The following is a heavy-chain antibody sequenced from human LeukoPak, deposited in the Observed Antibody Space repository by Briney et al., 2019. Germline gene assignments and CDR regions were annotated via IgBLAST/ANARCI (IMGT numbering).Heavy chain of an antibody. D-gene: IGHD1-26*01. V-gene: IGHV4-61*08. Sequence: SETLSLTCTVSGGSISSGGYYWSWIRQHPGKGLEWIGYIYYSGSTNYNPSLKSRVTISVDTSKNQFSLKLSSVTAADTAVYYCARRVGYYYGMDVWGQGTTVTVSS. CDR3: ARRVGYYYGMDV. J-gene: IGHJ6*02. CDR2: IYYSGST. CDR1: GGSISSGGYY.